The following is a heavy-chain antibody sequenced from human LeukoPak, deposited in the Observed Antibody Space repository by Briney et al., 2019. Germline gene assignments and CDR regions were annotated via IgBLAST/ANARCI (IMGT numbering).Heavy chain of an antibody. J-gene: IGHJ4*02. Sequence: SETLSLTCAVYGGSFSGYYWGWIRQPPGKGLEWIESIYYSGSTYYNPSLKSRVTISVDTSKNQFSLNLRSVTAADTAVYYCARDATCSSSNCYLNAPNQIDSWGQGTLVTVSS. CDR2: IYYSGST. CDR3: ARDATCSSSNCYLNAPNQIDS. CDR1: GGSFSGYY. D-gene: IGHD2-2*01. V-gene: IGHV4-34*01.